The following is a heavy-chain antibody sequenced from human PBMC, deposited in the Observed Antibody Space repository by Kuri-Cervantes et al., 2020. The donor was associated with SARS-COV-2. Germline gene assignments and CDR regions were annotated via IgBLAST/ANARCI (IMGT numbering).Heavy chain of an antibody. CDR3: ARYGAVERDYYYYYGMDV. CDR1: GFTFSYAW. D-gene: IGHD1-1*01. J-gene: IGHJ6*02. V-gene: IGHV3-66*01. Sequence: GESLKISCAASGFTFSYAWMSWVRQAPGKGLEWVSVIYSGGSTYYADSVKGRFTISRDNSKNTLYLQMNSLRAEDTAVYYCARYGAVERDYYYYYGMDVWGQGTTVTVSS. CDR2: IYSGGST.